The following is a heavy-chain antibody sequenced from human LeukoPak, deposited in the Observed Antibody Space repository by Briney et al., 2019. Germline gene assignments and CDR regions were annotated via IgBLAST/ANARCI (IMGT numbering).Heavy chain of an antibody. J-gene: IGHJ4*02. CDR1: GYTFTSYD. V-gene: IGHV1-8*03. CDR2: MNPNSGNT. D-gene: IGHD6-6*01. Sequence: ASVKVSCKASGYTFTSYDINWVRQATGQGLEWMGWMNPNSGNTGYAQKFQGRVTITRNTSISTAYMELSSLRSEDTAVYYCARGYLEYSSPRPTTHFDYWGQGTLVTVSS. CDR3: ARGYLEYSSPRPTTHFDY.